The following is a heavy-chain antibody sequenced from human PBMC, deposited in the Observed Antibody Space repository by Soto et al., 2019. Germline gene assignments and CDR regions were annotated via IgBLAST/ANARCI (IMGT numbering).Heavy chain of an antibody. D-gene: IGHD2-2*01. CDR3: STSPRNRRGQPFGC. J-gene: IGHJ4*02. V-gene: IGHV3-49*03. Sequence: EMQLVESGGGLVEPGRSLRLSCTGSGFTFDDYAISWFRQTPGRGLECIGFIRSERYGGTADYAASVQGRFTISREDSKSVAFLQMNSLKSDDTGVYFCSTSPRNRRGQPFGCWGQGTLVTVSS. CDR2: IRSERYGGTA. CDR1: GFTFDDYA.